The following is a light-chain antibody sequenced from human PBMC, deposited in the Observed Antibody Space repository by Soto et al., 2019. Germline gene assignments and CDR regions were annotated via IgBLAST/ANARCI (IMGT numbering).Light chain of an antibody. Sequence: QSVLTQPASVSGSPGQSIAISFTGTSGDVGGYDYVSWYQQHPDKAPKLMIYEVTKRPSWVSNRFSGSKSGNTASLTISGLQPEDEADYYCSSHTSGSTRVFGSGNKVTVL. CDR3: SSHTSGSTRV. CDR1: SGDVGGYDY. CDR2: EVT. J-gene: IGLJ1*01. V-gene: IGLV2-14*01.